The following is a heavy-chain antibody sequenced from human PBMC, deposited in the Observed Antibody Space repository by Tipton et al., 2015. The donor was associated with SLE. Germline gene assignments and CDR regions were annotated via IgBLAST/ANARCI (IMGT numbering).Heavy chain of an antibody. CDR2: ISGSGGST. V-gene: IGHV3-23*01. J-gene: IGHJ4*02. CDR3: AKSGGSSYFDY. D-gene: IGHD2-15*01. CDR1: GFTFSSYS. Sequence: SLRLSCAASGFTFSSYSMNWVRQAPGKGLEWVSAISGSGGSTYYADSVKGRFTISRDNSKNTLYLQMNGLRAEDTAVYYCAKSGGSSYFDYWGQGTLVTVSS.